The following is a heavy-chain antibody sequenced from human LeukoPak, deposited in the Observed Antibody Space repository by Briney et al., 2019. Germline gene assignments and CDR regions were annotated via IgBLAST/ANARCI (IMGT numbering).Heavy chain of an antibody. CDR2: IRGNNGDT. V-gene: IGHV1-18*01. D-gene: IGHD1-1*01. CDR3: VRGLKVTGDVGYFDY. CDR1: GYTFTNYG. Sequence: ASVKVSCKASGYTFTNYGVSWVRQAPGQGLEWMGWIRGNNGDTNCARKVQDRISMTADTSTSTAYMELRSLRSDDTAVYYCVRGLKVTGDVGYFDYWGQGTLVTVSS. J-gene: IGHJ4*02.